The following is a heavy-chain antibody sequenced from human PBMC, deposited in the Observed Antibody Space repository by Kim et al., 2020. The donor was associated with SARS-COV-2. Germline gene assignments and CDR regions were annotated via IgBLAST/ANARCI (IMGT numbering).Heavy chain of an antibody. CDR2: IIPIFGTA. V-gene: IGHV1-69*13. J-gene: IGHJ4*02. D-gene: IGHD3-10*01. CDR3: AGAITMVRGVIPPAFDY. Sequence: SVKVSCKASGGTFSSYAISWVRQAPGQGLEWMGGIIPIFGTANYAQKFQGRVTITADESTSTAYMELSSLRSEDTAVYYCAGAITMVRGVIPPAFDYWGQGTLVTVSS. CDR1: GGTFSSYA.